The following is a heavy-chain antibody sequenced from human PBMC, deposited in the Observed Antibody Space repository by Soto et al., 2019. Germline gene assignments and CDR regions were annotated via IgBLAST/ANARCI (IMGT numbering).Heavy chain of an antibody. CDR2: ISGSGGST. V-gene: IGHV3-23*01. CDR3: ATNLRDIVVVPAAIRN. D-gene: IGHD2-2*01. J-gene: IGHJ4*02. CDR1: GFTFSSYA. Sequence: GGSLRLSCAASGFTFSSYAMSWVHQAPGKGLEWVSAISGSGGSTYYADSVKGRFTISRDNSKNTLYLQMNSLRAEDTAVYYCATNLRDIVVVPAAIRNWGQGTLVTVSS.